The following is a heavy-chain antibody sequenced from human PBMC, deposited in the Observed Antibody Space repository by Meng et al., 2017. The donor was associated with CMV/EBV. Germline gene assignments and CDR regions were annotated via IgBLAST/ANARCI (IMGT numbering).Heavy chain of an antibody. J-gene: IGHJ6*02. V-gene: IGHV4-59*01. Sequence: SETLSLTCTVPGGSISSYYWSWIRQPPGKGLEWIGYIYYSGSTNYNPSLKSRVTISVDTSKNQFSLKLSSVTAADTAVYYCARMLAPVYGMDVWGQGTTVTVSS. CDR2: IYYSGST. CDR1: GGSISSYY. D-gene: IGHD2-8*01. CDR3: ARMLAPVYGMDV.